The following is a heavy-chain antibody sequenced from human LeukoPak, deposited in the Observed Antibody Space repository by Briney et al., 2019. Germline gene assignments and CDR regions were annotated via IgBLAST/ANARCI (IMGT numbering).Heavy chain of an antibody. D-gene: IGHD6-6*01. Sequence: SETLSLTCTVSGGSISSHYWSWIRQPPGKGLEWIGYIYTSGSTNYNPSLQSRVTISVDTSKNQFSLELSSVTAADTAVYYCARHLGRTTIAAYWGQGTLVTVSS. J-gene: IGHJ4*02. CDR2: IYTSGST. V-gene: IGHV4-4*09. CDR3: ARHLGRTTIAAY. CDR1: GGSISSHY.